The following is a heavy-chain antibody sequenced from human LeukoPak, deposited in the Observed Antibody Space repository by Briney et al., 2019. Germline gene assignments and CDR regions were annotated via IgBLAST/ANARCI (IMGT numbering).Heavy chain of an antibody. CDR3: ARDFHGISSSWYGTGDY. Sequence: SETLSLTCTVSGGSISSYYWSWIRQPAGKGLEWIGRIYTSGSTNYSPSLKSRVTMSVDTSKNQFSLKLSSVTAADTAVYYCARDFHGISSSWYGTGDYWGQGTLVTVSS. CDR1: GGSISSYY. J-gene: IGHJ4*02. CDR2: IYTSGST. D-gene: IGHD6-13*01. V-gene: IGHV4-4*07.